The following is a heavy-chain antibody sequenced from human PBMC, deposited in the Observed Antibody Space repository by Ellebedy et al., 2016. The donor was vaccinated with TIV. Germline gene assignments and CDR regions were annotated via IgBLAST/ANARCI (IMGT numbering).Heavy chain of an antibody. CDR2: IYPGDSDT. CDR1: GYSFTSYW. J-gene: IGHJ4*02. CDR3: ARHDGLELLPYYFDY. D-gene: IGHD1-26*01. Sequence: KVSCKGSGYSFTSYWIGWVRQMPGKGLEWMGIIYPGDSDTRYSPSFQGQVTISADKSISTAYLQWSSLKPSDTAMYYCARHDGLELLPYYFDYWGQGTLVTVSS. V-gene: IGHV5-51*01.